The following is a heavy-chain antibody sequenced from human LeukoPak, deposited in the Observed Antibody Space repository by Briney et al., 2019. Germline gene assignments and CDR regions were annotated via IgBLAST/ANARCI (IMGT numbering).Heavy chain of an antibody. CDR3: ARAAMVRGVILLYYFDY. Sequence: PGGSLRLSCAASGFTFSSYAMSWVRQAPGKGLEWVSVMNGGGDERFYADSVKGRFTISRDNSKNTLYLQMNSLRTEDTAVYYCARAAMVRGVILLYYFDYWGQGTLVTVSS. CDR1: GFTFSSYA. V-gene: IGHV3-23*01. J-gene: IGHJ4*02. CDR2: MNGGGDER. D-gene: IGHD3-10*01.